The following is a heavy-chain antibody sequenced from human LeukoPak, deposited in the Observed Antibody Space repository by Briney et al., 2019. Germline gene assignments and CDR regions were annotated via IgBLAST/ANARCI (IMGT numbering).Heavy chain of an antibody. J-gene: IGHJ4*02. CDR1: GYTFTFYY. Sequence: GASVKVSCKASGYTFTFYYMHWVRHAPGQGLEWMGWINPNSGGTNYAQKFQGRVTMTRYTSISTAYMELSRLRSGDTAVNYCARGAMVATIFFDYWGQGTLVTVSS. V-gene: IGHV1-2*02. D-gene: IGHD5-12*01. CDR2: INPNSGGT. CDR3: ARGAMVATIFFDY.